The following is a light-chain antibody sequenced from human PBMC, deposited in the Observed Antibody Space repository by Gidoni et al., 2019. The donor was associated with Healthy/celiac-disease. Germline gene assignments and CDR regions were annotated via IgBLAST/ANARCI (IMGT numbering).Light chain of an antibody. J-gene: IGKJ1*01. CDR1: QSVLYSSNNKNY. Sequence: DIVMTRSPDSLAVSLGERATINCKSSQSVLYSSNNKNYLAWYQQKPGQPPKLLIYWASTRESGVPDRFSGSGSGTDFTLTISSLQAEDVAVYYCQQYRTFGQGTKVEIK. CDR2: WAS. V-gene: IGKV4-1*01. CDR3: QQYRT.